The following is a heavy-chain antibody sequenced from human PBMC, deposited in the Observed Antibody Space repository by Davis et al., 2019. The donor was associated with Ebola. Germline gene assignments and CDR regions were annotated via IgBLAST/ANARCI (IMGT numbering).Heavy chain of an antibody. Sequence: CAVYGGSFSGYYWSWIRQPPGKGLEWIGEINHSGSTNYNPSLKSRVTISVDTSKNQFSLKLSSVTAADTAVYYCARVDYYGSGSLDYWGQGTLVTVSS. CDR2: INHSGST. CDR3: ARVDYYGSGSLDY. D-gene: IGHD3-10*01. V-gene: IGHV4-34*01. J-gene: IGHJ4*02. CDR1: GGSFSGYY.